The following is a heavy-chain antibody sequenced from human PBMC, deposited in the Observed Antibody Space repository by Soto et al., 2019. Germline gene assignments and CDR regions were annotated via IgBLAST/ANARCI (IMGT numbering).Heavy chain of an antibody. J-gene: IGHJ4*02. CDR2: INPNGGST. Sequence: QVQLVQPGAEVKKPGASVKFSCKASGYLFTNFYIHWVRQAPGQGLEWIAIINPNGGSTNYAQNFQGRVTMTRDTSTSTVYMDLSSLRSEDTAVYYCTRGLAAGDYWGQGTLIHVSS. V-gene: IGHV1-46*03. CDR1: GYLFTNFY. D-gene: IGHD6-6*01. CDR3: TRGLAAGDY.